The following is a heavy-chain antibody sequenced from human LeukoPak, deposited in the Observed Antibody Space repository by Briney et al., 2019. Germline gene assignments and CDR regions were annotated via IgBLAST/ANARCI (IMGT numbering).Heavy chain of an antibody. V-gene: IGHV1-69*01. Sequence: SVKVSCKASGGTFSSYAISWVRQAPGQGLEWMGGIIPIFGTANYAQKFQGRVTITADESTSTAYMELSSLRSEDTAVYYCARGTTYYDFWIELLDYWGRGTLVTVSS. CDR2: IIPIFGTA. D-gene: IGHD3-3*01. CDR1: GGTFSSYA. CDR3: ARGTTYYDFWIELLDY. J-gene: IGHJ4*02.